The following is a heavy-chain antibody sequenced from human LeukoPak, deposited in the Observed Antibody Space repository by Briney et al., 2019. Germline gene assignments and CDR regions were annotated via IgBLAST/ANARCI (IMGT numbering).Heavy chain of an antibody. Sequence: SVKVSCKASGGTFSSYTISWVRQAPGQGLEWMGRIIPILGIANYAQKFQGRVTITADKSTSTAYMELSSLRSEDTAVYYCATEGLRWSDYYYYGMDVWGQGTTVTVSS. CDR1: GGTFSSYT. D-gene: IGHD4-23*01. CDR3: ATEGLRWSDYYYYGMDV. J-gene: IGHJ6*02. CDR2: IIPILGIA. V-gene: IGHV1-69*04.